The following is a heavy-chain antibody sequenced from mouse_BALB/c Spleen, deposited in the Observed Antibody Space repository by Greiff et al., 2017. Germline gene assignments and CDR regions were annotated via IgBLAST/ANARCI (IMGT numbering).Heavy chain of an antibody. J-gene: IGHJ3*01. CDR3: ARKASYYGNEVFAY. D-gene: IGHD2-10*01. Sequence: DVQLQESGPGLVKPSQSLSLTCTVTGYSITSDYAWNWIRQFPGNKLEWMGYISYSGSTSYNPSLKSRISITRDTSKNQFFLQLNSVTTEDTATYYCARKASYYGNEVFAYWGQGTLVTVSA. CDR1: GYSITSDYA. CDR2: ISYSGST. V-gene: IGHV3-2*02.